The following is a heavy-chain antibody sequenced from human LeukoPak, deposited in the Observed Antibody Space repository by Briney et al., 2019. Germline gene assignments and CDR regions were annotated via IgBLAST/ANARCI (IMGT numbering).Heavy chain of an antibody. CDR2: ISYGGSNK. J-gene: IGHJ4*02. D-gene: IGHD6-19*01. Sequence: GRSLRLSCAASGFTFSSYAMHWVRQAPGKGLEWVAVISYGGSNKYYADSVKGRFTISRDNSKNTLYLQMNSLRAEDTAVYYCARVYSSGWYPFDYWGQGTLVTVSS. V-gene: IGHV3-30-3*01. CDR3: ARVYSSGWYPFDY. CDR1: GFTFSSYA.